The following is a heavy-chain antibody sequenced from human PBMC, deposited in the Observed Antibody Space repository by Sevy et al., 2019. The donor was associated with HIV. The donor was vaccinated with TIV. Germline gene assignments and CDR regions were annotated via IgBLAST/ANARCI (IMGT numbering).Heavy chain of an antibody. CDR3: ARAPYYYDSSGYSVPFDY. Sequence: SETLSLTCTVSGGSISSGGYYWSWIRQHPGKGLEWIGYIYYSWSTYYNPSLKSRVTISVDTSKNQFSLKLSSATAADTAVYYCARAPYYYDSSGYSVPFDYWGQGTLVTVSS. V-gene: IGHV4-31*03. CDR1: GGSISSGGYY. CDR2: IYYSWST. J-gene: IGHJ4*02. D-gene: IGHD3-22*01.